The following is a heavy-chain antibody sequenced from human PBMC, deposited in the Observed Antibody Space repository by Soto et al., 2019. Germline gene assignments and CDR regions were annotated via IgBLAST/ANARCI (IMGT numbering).Heavy chain of an antibody. J-gene: IGHJ6*02. CDR2: IIPIFGTA. CDR3: ASTRYSSSRRYYYYYGMDV. V-gene: IGHV1-69*13. D-gene: IGHD6-6*01. CDR1: GSTFSSYA. Sequence: GASVKVSWKASGSTFSSYAISWGRQAPGQRLEWMGGIIPIFGTANYAQKFQGRVTITADESTSTAYMELSSLRSEDTAVYYCASTRYSSSRRYYYYYGMDVWGQGTTVTVSS.